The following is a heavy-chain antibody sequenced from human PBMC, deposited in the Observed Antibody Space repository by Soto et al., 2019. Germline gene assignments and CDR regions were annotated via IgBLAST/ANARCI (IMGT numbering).Heavy chain of an antibody. D-gene: IGHD4-17*01. CDR3: ARAGYGDLTFDY. CDR2: IIPILGIA. J-gene: IGHJ4*02. V-gene: IGHV1-69*02. CDR1: GGTFSSYT. Sequence: QVQLVQSGAEVKKPGSSVKVSCKASGGTFSSYTISWVRQAPGQGLEWMGRIIPILGIANYAQKFQGRVTITADKSTSTAYMELSSLRSEDTAVYYCARAGYGDLTFDYWGQGTLVTVSS.